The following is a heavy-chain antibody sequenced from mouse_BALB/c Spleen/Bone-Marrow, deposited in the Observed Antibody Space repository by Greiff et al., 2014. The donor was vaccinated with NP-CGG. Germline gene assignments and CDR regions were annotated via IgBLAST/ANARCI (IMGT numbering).Heavy chain of an antibody. CDR3: ARHVTTATFFAY. Sequence: EVKLVESGGGLVKPGGSLKLSCAASGFAFSSYDMSWVRQTPEKRLEWVASISSGGGSTYYPDTVKGRFTISRDNAKNTLYLQMSGLKSEDTAMYYCARHVTTATFFAYWGQGTLVTVSA. CDR2: ISSGGGST. CDR1: GFAFSSYD. D-gene: IGHD1-2*01. V-gene: IGHV5-12-1*01. J-gene: IGHJ3*01.